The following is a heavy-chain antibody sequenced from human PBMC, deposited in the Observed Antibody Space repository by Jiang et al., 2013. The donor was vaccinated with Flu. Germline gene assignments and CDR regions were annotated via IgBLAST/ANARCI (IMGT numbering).Heavy chain of an antibody. V-gene: IGHV4-34*01. D-gene: IGHD6-13*01. CDR3: ARDRYDSTWGEYLDYDY. CDR2: INHSGST. CDR1: GGSVSGYY. Sequence: GSGLVKPSETLSLSCAVYGGSVSGYYWSWIRQPPGKGLEWIGEINHSGSTNYSPSLKSRVTISVDTSKNQFSLKLSSVTAADTAVYYCARDRYDSTWGEYLDYDYWGQGTLVTVSS. J-gene: IGHJ4*02.